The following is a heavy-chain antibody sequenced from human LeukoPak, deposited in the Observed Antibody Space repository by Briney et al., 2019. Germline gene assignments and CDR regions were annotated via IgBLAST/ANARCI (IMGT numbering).Heavy chain of an antibody. Sequence: PSETLSLTCAVYGESLNSYYWSWIRQPPGKGLEWIGEIYESGSTEYNPSLKSRVTISMVPSKQQFSLSLSSVTAADTAVYYCARGAWASRPASWGLGTPVIVSS. CDR2: IYESGST. V-gene: IGHV4-34*01. CDR3: ARGAWASRPAS. J-gene: IGHJ5*02. CDR1: GESLNSYY. D-gene: IGHD1-26*01.